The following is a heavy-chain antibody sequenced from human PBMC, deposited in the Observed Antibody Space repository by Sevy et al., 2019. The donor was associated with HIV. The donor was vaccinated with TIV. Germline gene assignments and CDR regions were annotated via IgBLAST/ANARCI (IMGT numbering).Heavy chain of an antibody. Sequence: GGSLRLSCAASGFSFSNYGMHWVRQAPGKGLEWVALIWYDGSSKYYADSVKGRLTISRDNSKKTLSLQMTSLRAEDTAGYYCARGADYFDSSGANFEYWGQGTLVTVSS. CDR1: GFSFSNYG. CDR3: ARGADYFDSSGANFEY. J-gene: IGHJ4*02. CDR2: IWYDGSSK. D-gene: IGHD3-22*01. V-gene: IGHV3-33*01.